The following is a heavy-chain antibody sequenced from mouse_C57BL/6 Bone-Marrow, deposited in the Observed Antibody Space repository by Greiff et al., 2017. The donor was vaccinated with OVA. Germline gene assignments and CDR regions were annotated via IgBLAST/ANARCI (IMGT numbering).Heavy chain of an antibody. D-gene: IGHD2-1*01. Sequence: VQLQQSGAELVRPGASVKLSCTASGFTFKDAYMPWVKQRPDKGLEWIGWIDPGNGELEYAWKFQGKATITADTSSNTAYLQLSSLTSEDTAVYYCTSYGNFDYWGQGTTLTVSS. CDR2: IDPGNGEL. J-gene: IGHJ2*01. CDR1: GFTFKDAY. V-gene: IGHV14-4*01. CDR3: TSYGNFDY.